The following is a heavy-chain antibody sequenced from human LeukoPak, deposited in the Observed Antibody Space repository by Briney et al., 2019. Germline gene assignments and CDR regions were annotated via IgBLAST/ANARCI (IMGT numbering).Heavy chain of an antibody. CDR1: GGSISSYY. CDR2: IYTSGST. D-gene: IGHD4-23*01. CDR3: ARGAEVVTPGYYYYGMDV. J-gene: IGHJ6*02. V-gene: IGHV4-4*07. Sequence: PSETLSLTCTVSGGSISSYYWSWIRQPAGKGLEWIGRIYTSGSTNYNPSLKSRVTMSVDTSKNQFSLKLSSVTATDTAVYYCARGAEVVTPGYYYYGMDVWGQGTTVTVSS.